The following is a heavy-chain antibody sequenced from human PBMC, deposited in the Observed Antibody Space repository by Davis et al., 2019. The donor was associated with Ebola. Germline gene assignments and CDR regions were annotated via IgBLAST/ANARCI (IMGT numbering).Heavy chain of an antibody. CDR3: AKGGDMDV. Sequence: GGSLRLSCVASGFAFTTYGMHWVRQAAGKGLEWVALITPDGGNKYYGDSVKGRFTVSRDNSKNTLYLHLNSLRVEDTAAYYCAKGGDMDVWGQGTTVTVS. J-gene: IGHJ6*02. V-gene: IGHV3-30*18. CDR1: GFAFTTYG. D-gene: IGHD3-16*01. CDR2: ITPDGGNK.